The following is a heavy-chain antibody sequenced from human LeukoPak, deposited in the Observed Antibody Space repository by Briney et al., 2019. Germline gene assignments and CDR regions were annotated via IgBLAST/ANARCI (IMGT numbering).Heavy chain of an antibody. Sequence: SSETLSLTCTVSGGSISSSSYYWGWIRQPPGKGLEWIGSIYYSGSTYYNPSLKSRVTISVDTSKNQFSLKLSSVTAADTAVYYCATQPLLTGYYRRQNDYWGQGTLVTVSS. D-gene: IGHD3-9*01. V-gene: IGHV4-39*07. CDR2: IYYSGST. CDR3: ATQPLLTGYYRRQNDY. J-gene: IGHJ4*02. CDR1: GGSISSSSYY.